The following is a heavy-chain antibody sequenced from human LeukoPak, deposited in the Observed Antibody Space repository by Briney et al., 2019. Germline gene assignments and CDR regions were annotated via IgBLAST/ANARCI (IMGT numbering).Heavy chain of an antibody. J-gene: IGHJ4*02. CDR2: IWYDGSNK. CDR3: ARDRALSGPFIDY. D-gene: IGHD3-10*01. V-gene: IGHV3-33*08. Sequence: PGGSLRLSCAASGFTFSSHSMNWVRQAPGKGLEWVAVIWYDGSNKYYADSVKGRFTISRDNSKNTLYLQMNSLRAEDTAVYYCARDRALSGPFIDYWGQGTLVTVSS. CDR1: GFTFSSHS.